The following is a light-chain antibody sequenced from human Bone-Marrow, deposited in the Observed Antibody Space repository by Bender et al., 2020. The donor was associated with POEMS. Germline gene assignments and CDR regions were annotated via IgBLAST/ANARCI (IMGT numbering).Light chain of an antibody. Sequence: QSALTQPASVSGSHGQSITISCTGTSSDIGGYEYVSWYQQHPQKGPKLLIYEVTNRPSGISNRFSGSKSGNTASLTISGLQAEDEADYFCSSFARAGVVFGGGTKVTVL. CDR2: EVT. CDR1: SSDIGGYEY. CDR3: SSFARAGVV. V-gene: IGLV2-14*03. J-gene: IGLJ3*02.